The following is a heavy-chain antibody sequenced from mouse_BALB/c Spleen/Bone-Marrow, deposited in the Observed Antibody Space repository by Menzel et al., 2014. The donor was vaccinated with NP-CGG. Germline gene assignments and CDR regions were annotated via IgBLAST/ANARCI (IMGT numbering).Heavy chain of an antibody. V-gene: IGHV2-9*02. D-gene: IGHD1-1*02. J-gene: IGHJ4*01. CDR3: ARDRGGSSRALDY. CDR2: IWAGGST. CDR1: GFSLTSYG. Sequence: VKLVESGPGLVAPSQNLSITCTVSGFSLTSYGVHWVRQPPGKGLEWLGVIWAGGSTIYDSALMSRLSISKDNSKSQVFLKMNSLQTEDTALYYCARDRGGSSRALDYWGQGTSVTVSS.